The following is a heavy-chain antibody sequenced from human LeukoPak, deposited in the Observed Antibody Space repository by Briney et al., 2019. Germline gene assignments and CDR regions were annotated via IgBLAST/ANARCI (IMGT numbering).Heavy chain of an antibody. CDR2: ISTYNANT. V-gene: IGHV1-18*01. J-gene: IGHJ6*03. CDR3: ARHYDFWSGPTRYYYYYMDV. Sequence: ASVKVSCKASGYTFINYGISWVRQAPVQGLEWMGWISTYNANTNYAQKFQGRVTMTTDTSTSTAYMELRSLRSDDTAVYYCARHYDFWSGPTRYYYYYMDVWGKGTTVTVSS. CDR1: GYTFINYG. D-gene: IGHD3-3*01.